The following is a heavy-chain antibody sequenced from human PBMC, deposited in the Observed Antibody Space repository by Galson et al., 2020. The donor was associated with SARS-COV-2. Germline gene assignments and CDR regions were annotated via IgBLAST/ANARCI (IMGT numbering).Heavy chain of an antibody. CDR3: ARAGSVLVTATHFDY. D-gene: IGHD2-21*02. CDR2: IYPSGNSA. V-gene: IGHV1-46*01. Sequence: ASVKVSCKASGYTFTGYYINWVRQAPGQGLEWMGIIYPSGNSASYAQKFQGRVTMARDTSTSTVYMELSSLTSEDTAVYYCARAGSVLVTATHFDYWGQGTLVTVSS. J-gene: IGHJ4*02. CDR1: GYTFTGYY.